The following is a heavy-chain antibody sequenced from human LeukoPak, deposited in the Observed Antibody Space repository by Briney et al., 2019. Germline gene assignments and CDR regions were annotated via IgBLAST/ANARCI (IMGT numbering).Heavy chain of an antibody. J-gene: IGHJ5*02. CDR3: ARDYRRTVSPIQQELLIRGVGDWFDP. D-gene: IGHD2-21*01. CDR2: ISTSSSYI. V-gene: IGHV3-21*06. CDR1: GFIFSDYT. Sequence: GGSLRLSCAASGFIFSDYTMNWVRQAPGMGLEWVSSISTSSSYIHYADSVKGRFTISRDNAKNSLYLQMNTLRAEDTAMYYCARDYRRTVSPIQQELLIRGVGDWFDPWGQGTLVTVSS.